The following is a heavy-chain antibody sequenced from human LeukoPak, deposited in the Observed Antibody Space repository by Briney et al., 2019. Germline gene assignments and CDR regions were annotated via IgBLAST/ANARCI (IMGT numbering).Heavy chain of an antibody. D-gene: IGHD5-18*01. V-gene: IGHV3-7*01. Sequence: QAGGSLRLSCAASGFTFSRAWMSWLRQAPGKGLEWVANIKEDGSEDYYADSVKGRFAISRDNAKNSLYLQMNSLRAEDTAMYYCARDADGYEDWGQGTLVTVSS. CDR2: IKEDGSED. J-gene: IGHJ4*02. CDR3: ARDADGYED. CDR1: GFTFSRAW.